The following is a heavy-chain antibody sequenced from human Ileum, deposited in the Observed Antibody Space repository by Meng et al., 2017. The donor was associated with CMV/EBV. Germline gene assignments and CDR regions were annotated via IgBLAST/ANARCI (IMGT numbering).Heavy chain of an antibody. CDR3: ARGAAEVGTGTRGAFDI. V-gene: IGHV3-48*04. J-gene: IGHJ3*02. CDR2: ISSSSSTI. D-gene: IGHD2-15*01. Sequence: GESLKISCAASGFTFSSYNMNWVRQAPGKGLEWVSYISSSSSTIYYADSVKGRFTISRDNAKNTLYVQMNSLRVEDTAVYYCARGAAEVGTGTRGAFDIWGQGTLVTVSS. CDR1: GFTFSSYN.